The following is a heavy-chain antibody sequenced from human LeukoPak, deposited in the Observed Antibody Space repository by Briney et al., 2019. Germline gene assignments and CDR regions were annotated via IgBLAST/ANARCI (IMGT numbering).Heavy chain of an antibody. CDR3: ARVGITMVRGEKSYYFDY. CDR1: GGSISSYY. J-gene: IGHJ4*02. CDR2: IYHSGST. D-gene: IGHD3-10*01. Sequence: SETLSLTCTVSGGSISSYYWSWIRQPPGKGLEWIGSIYHSGSTYYNPSLKSRVTISVDTSKNQFSLKLSSVTAADTAVYYCARVGITMVRGEKSYYFDYWGQGTLVTVSS. V-gene: IGHV4-59*08.